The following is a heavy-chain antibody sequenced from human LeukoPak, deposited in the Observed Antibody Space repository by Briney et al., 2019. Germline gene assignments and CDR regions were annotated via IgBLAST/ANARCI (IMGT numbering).Heavy chain of an antibody. D-gene: IGHD4-17*01. Sequence: GGSLRLSCAASGFTFSSYGMSWVRQAPGKGLEWVSAISGSGGSTYYADSVKGRFTISRDNSKNTLYLQMNSLRAEDTAVYYCAKVLSTVTTSPTDYWGQGTLVTASS. CDR3: AKVLSTVTTSPTDY. CDR2: ISGSGGST. J-gene: IGHJ4*02. CDR1: GFTFSSYG. V-gene: IGHV3-23*01.